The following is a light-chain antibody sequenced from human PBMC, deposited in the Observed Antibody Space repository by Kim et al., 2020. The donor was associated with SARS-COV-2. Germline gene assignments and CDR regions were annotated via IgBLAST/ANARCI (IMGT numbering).Light chain of an antibody. Sequence: ALGHTVRITCQGDSLRSYYASWYQQKPGQAPVLVIYGKNNRPSGIPDRFSGSSSGNTASLTITGAQAEDEADYYCNSRDSSGNHLVFGGGTQLTVL. V-gene: IGLV3-19*01. J-gene: IGLJ3*02. CDR1: SLRSYY. CDR2: GKN. CDR3: NSRDSSGNHLV.